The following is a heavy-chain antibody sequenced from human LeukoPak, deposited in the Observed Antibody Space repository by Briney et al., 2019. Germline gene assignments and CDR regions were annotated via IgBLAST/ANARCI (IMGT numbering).Heavy chain of an antibody. D-gene: IGHD2-2*02. CDR3: ANSILLYPSYFDY. V-gene: IGHV3-23*01. CDR1: GFTFNTYS. Sequence: GGSLRLSCAASGFTFNTYSMNWVRQAPGKGLEWVSAISGSGGSTYYADSVKGRFTISRDNSKNTLYLQMNSLRAEDAAVYYCANSILLYPSYFDYWGQGTLVTVSS. CDR2: ISGSGGST. J-gene: IGHJ4*02.